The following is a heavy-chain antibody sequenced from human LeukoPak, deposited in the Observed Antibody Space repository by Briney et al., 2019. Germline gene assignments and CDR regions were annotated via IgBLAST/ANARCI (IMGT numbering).Heavy chain of an antibody. CDR3: ARDLEGCSSTSCYDYYYGMDV. CDR1: GFTFSSYA. V-gene: IGHV3-11*01. J-gene: IGHJ6*02. Sequence: GGSLRLSCAASGFTFSSYAMSWIRQAPGKGLEWVSYISSSGSTIYYADSVKGRFTISRDNAKNSLYLQMNSLRAEDTAVYYCARDLEGCSSTSCYDYYYGMDVWGQGTTVTVSS. CDR2: ISSSGSTI. D-gene: IGHD2-2*01.